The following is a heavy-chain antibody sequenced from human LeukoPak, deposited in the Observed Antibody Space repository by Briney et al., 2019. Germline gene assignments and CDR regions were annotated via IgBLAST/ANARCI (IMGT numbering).Heavy chain of an antibody. CDR2: IIPIFGTA. Sequence: SVKVSCKASGGTFSSYAISWVRQAPGQGLEWMGGIIPIFGTANYAQKFQGRVTITADESTGTAYMELSSLRSEDTAVYYCASAITPYYDILTGYYRVEAMDVWGKGTTVTISS. CDR3: ASAITPYYDILTGYYRVEAMDV. CDR1: GGTFSSYA. V-gene: IGHV1-69*13. J-gene: IGHJ6*03. D-gene: IGHD3-9*01.